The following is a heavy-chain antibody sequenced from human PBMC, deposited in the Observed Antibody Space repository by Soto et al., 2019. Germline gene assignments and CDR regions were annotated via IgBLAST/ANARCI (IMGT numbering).Heavy chain of an antibody. D-gene: IGHD3-22*01. CDR3: ARQEYYYDSTGYYSPYYYGMDV. Sequence: SETLSLTCSVSGGSISSSSYYWGWIRQPPGKGLEWIGSIYYSGSTFYNPSLKSRVTISVDTSTNQFSLRLSSVTAADTGVFFCARQEYYYDSTGYYSPYYYGMDVRGQGTTVTVSS. CDR1: GGSISSSSYY. V-gene: IGHV4-39*01. J-gene: IGHJ6*02. CDR2: IYYSGST.